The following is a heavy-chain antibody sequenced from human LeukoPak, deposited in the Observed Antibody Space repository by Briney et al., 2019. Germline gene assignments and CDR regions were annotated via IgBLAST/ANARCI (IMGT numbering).Heavy chain of an antibody. CDR3: ATGSSAYYDFWSGSYYFDY. D-gene: IGHD3-3*01. J-gene: IGHJ4*02. Sequence: GGSLRLSCAASGFTFSSYWMHWVRQAPGKGLVWVSRINSDGSSTSYADSVKGRFTISRDNAKNKLYLQMNSLRAEDTAVYYCATGSSAYYDFWSGSYYFDYWGQGTLVTVSS. CDR2: INSDGSST. V-gene: IGHV3-74*01. CDR1: GFTFSSYW.